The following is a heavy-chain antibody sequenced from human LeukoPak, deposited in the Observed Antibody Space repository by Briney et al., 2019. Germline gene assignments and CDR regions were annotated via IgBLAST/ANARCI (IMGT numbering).Heavy chain of an antibody. CDR3: AKEETAYCGGDRYRSAFDI. Sequence: GGSLRLSCAASGFTFSSYAMSWVRQAPGKGLEWVSAISGSGGSTYYADSVKGRFTISRDNSKNTLYLQMNSLRAEDTAVYYCAKEETAYCGGDRYRSAFDIWGQGTMVTVSS. J-gene: IGHJ3*02. V-gene: IGHV3-23*01. D-gene: IGHD2-21*02. CDR1: GFTFSSYA. CDR2: ISGSGGST.